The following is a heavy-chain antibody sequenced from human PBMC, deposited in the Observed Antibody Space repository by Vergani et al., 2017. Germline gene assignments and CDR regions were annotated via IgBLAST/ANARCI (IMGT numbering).Heavy chain of an antibody. J-gene: IGHJ4*02. Sequence: QVQLVQSGAEVKKPGASVKVSCKASGYTFTGYYMHWVRQAPGQGLEWMGWINPNSGGTNYAQKFQGRVTMTRDTSISTAYMELSRLRSDDTAVYYCARDVAIFGVVILNPVYYFDYWGQGTLVTVSS. CDR2: INPNSGGT. CDR3: ARDVAIFGVVILNPVYYFDY. D-gene: IGHD3-3*01. V-gene: IGHV1-2*02. CDR1: GYTFTGYY.